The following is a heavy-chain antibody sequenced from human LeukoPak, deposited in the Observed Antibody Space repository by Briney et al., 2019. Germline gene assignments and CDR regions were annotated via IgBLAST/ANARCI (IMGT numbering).Heavy chain of an antibody. Sequence: ASVKVSCKASGYTFTGYYMHWVRQAPGQGLEWMGWINPNSGGTNYAQKFQGRVTKTRDTSISTAYMELSRLRSDDTAVYYCARVDDRGHYYDSSGPRKLFDYWGQGTLVTVSS. CDR1: GYTFTGYY. CDR3: ARVDDRGHYYDSSGPRKLFDY. CDR2: INPNSGGT. V-gene: IGHV1-2*02. J-gene: IGHJ4*02. D-gene: IGHD3-22*01.